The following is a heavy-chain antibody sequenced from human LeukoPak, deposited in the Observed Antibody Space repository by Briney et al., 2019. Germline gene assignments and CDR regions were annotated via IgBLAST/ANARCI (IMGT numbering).Heavy chain of an antibody. CDR3: ARGDCGGDCYVSY. V-gene: IGHV4-30-4*01. CDR1: GGSISSGDYY. CDR2: IYYSGST. D-gene: IGHD2-21*02. Sequence: SETLSVTCTVSGGSISSGDYYWSWIRQPPGKGLEWIGYIYYSGSTYYNPSLKSRVTISVDTSKNQFSLKLSSVTAADTAVYYCARGDCGGDCYVSYWGQGTLVTVSS. J-gene: IGHJ4*02.